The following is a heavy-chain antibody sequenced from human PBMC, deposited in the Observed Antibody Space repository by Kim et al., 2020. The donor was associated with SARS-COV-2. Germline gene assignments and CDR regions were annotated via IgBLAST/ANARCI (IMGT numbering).Heavy chain of an antibody. V-gene: IGHV4-39*06. Sequence: SETLSLTCTVSGASVGSSYCYWGWFRQPPGKGLEWIASVYYSGITYIQPSLKSRVTISLDRSKNQMPLQLSSVTAADTAVYYCARGRDIIGARYFDYWGQGTLVTVAS. CDR2: VYYSGIT. J-gene: IGHJ4*02. CDR1: GASVGSSYCY. CDR3: ARGRDIIGARYFDY. D-gene: IGHD6-6*01.